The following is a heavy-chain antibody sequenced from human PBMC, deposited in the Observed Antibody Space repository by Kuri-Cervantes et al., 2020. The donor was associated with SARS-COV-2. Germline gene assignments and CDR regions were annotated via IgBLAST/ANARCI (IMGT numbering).Heavy chain of an antibody. D-gene: IGHD3-22*01. J-gene: IGHJ4*02. Sequence: GESLKISCAASGFTFSSYSMNWVRQAPGKGLEWVSSISSSSSYVYYADSVKGRFTISRDKSKNTVYLQMDSLRAEDTAIYYCAKDPQNFNYYDSTGFFDYWGQGTLVTVSS. CDR2: ISSSSSYV. V-gene: IGHV3-21*04. CDR1: GFTFSSYS. CDR3: AKDPQNFNYYDSTGFFDY.